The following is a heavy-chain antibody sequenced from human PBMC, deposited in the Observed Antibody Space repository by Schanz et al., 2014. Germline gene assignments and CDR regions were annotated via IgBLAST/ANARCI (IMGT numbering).Heavy chain of an antibody. V-gene: IGHV1-2*02. CDR1: GYTFTGYY. Sequence: QVQLLQSGAEVKKPGASVKVSCKASGYTFTGYYMHWVRQAPGQGLEWMGRINPNSGGTNYAQKFQGRGTMTRDTSISTASMELSSLRSDDTAVYFGAREGTVIRGLSGWFDPWGQGTVVTVSS. CDR2: INPNSGGT. D-gene: IGHD3-10*01. J-gene: IGHJ5*02. CDR3: AREGTVIRGLSGWFDP.